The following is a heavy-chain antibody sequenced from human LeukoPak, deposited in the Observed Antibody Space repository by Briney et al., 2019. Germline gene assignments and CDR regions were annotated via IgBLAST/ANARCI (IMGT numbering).Heavy chain of an antibody. CDR2: IYYSGST. CDR3: ARVAAGPKDY. CDR1: GGSISSYY. D-gene: IGHD6-25*01. V-gene: IGHV4-59*12. Sequence: PSETLSLTCTVSGGSISSYYWSWIRQPPGKGLEWIGYIYYSGSTNYNPSLKSRVTISVDTSKNQFSLKLSSVTAADTAVYYCARVAAGPKDYWGQGTLVTVSS. J-gene: IGHJ4*02.